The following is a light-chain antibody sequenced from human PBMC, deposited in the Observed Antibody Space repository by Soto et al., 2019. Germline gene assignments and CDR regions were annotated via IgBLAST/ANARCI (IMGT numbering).Light chain of an antibody. CDR2: EVY. CDR3: CSYTDTSGRV. V-gene: IGLV2-14*01. CDR1: SSDVGGYDS. Sequence: QSALTQPASVSASPGQSITISCIGTSSDVGGYDSVSWYQQHPGRAPKVIIYEVYYRPSGVSDRFSGSKSGNTASLTISAVQPEDEADYCCCSYTDTSGRVFGGGTKVTVL. J-gene: IGLJ3*02.